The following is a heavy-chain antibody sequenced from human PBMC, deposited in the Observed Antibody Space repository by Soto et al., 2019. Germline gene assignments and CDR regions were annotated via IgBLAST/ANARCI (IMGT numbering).Heavy chain of an antibody. Sequence: QVQLVESGGGVVQPGRSLRLSCAASGFTFSSYGMHWVRQAPGKGLEWVAVIWYDGSNKYYADSVKGRFTISRDNSKNTLYLQMNSLRAEDTAVYHCARDVGGIDYWGQGTLVTVSS. V-gene: IGHV3-33*01. CDR1: GFTFSSYG. J-gene: IGHJ4*02. CDR2: IWYDGSNK. CDR3: ARDVGGIDY. D-gene: IGHD1-26*01.